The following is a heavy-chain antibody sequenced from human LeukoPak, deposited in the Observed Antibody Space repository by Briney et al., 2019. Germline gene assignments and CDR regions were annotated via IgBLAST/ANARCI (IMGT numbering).Heavy chain of an antibody. D-gene: IGHD3-10*01. CDR2: MNPNSGNT. CDR3: ARATGSGSPRGVSYYYYGMDV. V-gene: IGHV1-8*01. CDR1: EHTFSNYD. J-gene: IGHJ6*02. Sequence: GASVKVSCKASEHTFSNYDINWVRQAAGQGLEWVGWMNPNSGNTGYAQKFQDRVTMTRNTSIRTAYMELSSLTSEDTAVYYCARATGSGSPRGVSYYYYGMDVWGQGTTVTVSS.